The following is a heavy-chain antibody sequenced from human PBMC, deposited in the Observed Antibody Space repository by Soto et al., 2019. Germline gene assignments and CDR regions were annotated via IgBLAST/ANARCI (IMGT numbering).Heavy chain of an antibody. V-gene: IGHV3-48*02. CDR1: GFTFSSYS. D-gene: IGHD3-22*01. J-gene: IGHJ4*02. CDR3: ARDNYYDSSGYYFGPPDY. Sequence: PVGSLRLSCAASGFTFSSYSMNWVRQAPGKGLEWVSYISSSSSTIYYADSVKGRFTISRDNAKNSLYLQMNSLRDEDTAVYYCARDNYYDSSGYYFGPPDYWGQGTLVTVS. CDR2: ISSSSSTI.